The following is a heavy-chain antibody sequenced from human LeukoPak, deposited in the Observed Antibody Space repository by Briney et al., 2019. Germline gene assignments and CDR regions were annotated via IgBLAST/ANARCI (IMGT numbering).Heavy chain of an antibody. J-gene: IGHJ6*02. CDR3: ARDSSGTHYYYGMDV. V-gene: IGHV3-30-3*01. Sequence: GGSLRLSCAASGFTFSSYAMHWVRQAPGKGLEWVAVISYDGSNKYYADSVKGRFTISRDNSKNTLYLQMNSLRAEDTAVYYCARDSSGTHYYYGMDVWGQGTTVTVSS. CDR1: GFTFSSYA. D-gene: IGHD1/OR15-1a*01. CDR2: ISYDGSNK.